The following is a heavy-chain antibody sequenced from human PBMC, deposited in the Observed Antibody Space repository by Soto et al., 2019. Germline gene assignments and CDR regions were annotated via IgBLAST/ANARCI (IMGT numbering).Heavy chain of an antibody. V-gene: IGHV5-10-1*01. Sequence: GVSLKICCKGAGYSFTSYCVSWVRKMPGKGLEWMGRIDPSDSYTNYSPSFQGHVTISADKSISTAYLQWSSLKASDTAMYYCARSPTAMVTVVTYNWFDPWGQGTLVTVSS. CDR2: IDPSDSYT. CDR3: ARSPTAMVTVVTYNWFDP. D-gene: IGHD5-18*01. CDR1: GYSFTSYC. J-gene: IGHJ5*02.